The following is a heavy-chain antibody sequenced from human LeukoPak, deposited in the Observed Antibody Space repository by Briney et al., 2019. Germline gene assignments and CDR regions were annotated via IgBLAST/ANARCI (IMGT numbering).Heavy chain of an antibody. V-gene: IGHV3-7*01. J-gene: IGHJ4*02. CDR1: GFTFDDYG. CDR3: ARGRLFFYDTSGAPGDF. Sequence: PGGSLRLSCAASGFTFDDYGMSWVRQAPGKGLECVASVTKDGTEKYYVDSVRGRFTISRDNADMSLFLQMNNLRVEDTAVYFCARGRLFFYDTSGAPGDFWGQGTRVTVST. D-gene: IGHD3-22*01. CDR2: VTKDGTEK.